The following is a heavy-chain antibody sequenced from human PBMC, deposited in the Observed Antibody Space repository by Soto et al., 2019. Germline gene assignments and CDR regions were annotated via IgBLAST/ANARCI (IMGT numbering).Heavy chain of an antibody. V-gene: IGHV3-21*01. CDR1: GFTFSSYS. D-gene: IGHD6-13*01. J-gene: IGHJ6*02. Sequence: EVQLVESGGGMVQPGGSLRLSCAASGFTFSSYSMNWVRQAPGKGLEWVSSISSSSSYIYYADSVKGRFTISRDNAKNSLYLQMNGLRAEETAVYYCGSSWYVSYGMDVWGQGTTVTASS. CDR2: ISSSSSYI. CDR3: GSSWYVSYGMDV.